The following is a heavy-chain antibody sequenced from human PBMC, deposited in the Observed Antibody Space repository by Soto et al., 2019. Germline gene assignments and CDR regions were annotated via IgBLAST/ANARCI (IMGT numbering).Heavy chain of an antibody. Sequence: VQLVESGGSAVRPGGSLRLSCAASGFTFDDYGMSWVRQAPGKGLEWVSAISWNGGSKSYADSVKGRFTISRDNAKNSLYLQMNSLSAEDTALYYCARDRGSWFDYWGQGTLVSVSS. V-gene: IGHV3-20*04. CDR2: ISWNGGSK. CDR3: ARDRGSWFDY. CDR1: GFTFDDYG. D-gene: IGHD1-26*01. J-gene: IGHJ4*02.